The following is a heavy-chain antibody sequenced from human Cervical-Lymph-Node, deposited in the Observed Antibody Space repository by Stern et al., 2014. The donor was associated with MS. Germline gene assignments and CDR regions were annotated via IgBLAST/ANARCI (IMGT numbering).Heavy chain of an antibody. V-gene: IGHV1-69*01. D-gene: IGHD3-9*01. CDR1: GGTFSSYA. J-gene: IGHJ4*02. Sequence: VQLVQSGAEVKKPGSSVKVSCKASGGTFSSYAISWVRQAPGQGLEWMGGIIPIFGTANYAQKFQGRGTITADESTSTAYMELSSLRSEDTAVYYCARSMVLRYFTPPEGWGQGTLVTVSS. CDR3: ARSMVLRYFTPPEG. CDR2: IIPIFGTA.